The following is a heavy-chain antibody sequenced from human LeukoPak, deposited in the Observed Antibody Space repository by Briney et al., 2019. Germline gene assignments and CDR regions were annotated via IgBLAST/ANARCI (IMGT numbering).Heavy chain of an antibody. V-gene: IGHV3-11*04. CDR2: ISSSGSTI. CDR1: GFTFSDYY. Sequence: GGSLRLSCAASGFTFSDYYMSWIRQAPGKGLERVSYISSSGSTIYYADSVKGRFTISRDNAKNSLYLQVNSLRAEDTAVYYCARGSRFGVVGRDAFDIWGQGTVVTVSS. J-gene: IGHJ3*02. CDR3: ARGSRFGVVGRDAFDI. D-gene: IGHD3-3*01.